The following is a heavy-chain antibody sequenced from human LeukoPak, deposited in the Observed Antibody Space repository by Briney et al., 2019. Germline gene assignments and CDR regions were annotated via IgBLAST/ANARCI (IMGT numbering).Heavy chain of an antibody. CDR3: ARSNRYSSGNWYFDL. V-gene: IGHV1-8*01. CDR2: MNPNSGNT. Sequence: ASVKVSCKASEYTFTSYDINWVRQATGQGLEWMGWMNPNSGNTGYAQKFQGRVTTSRNTSISTAYMELSSLRSDDTAVYWCARSNRYSSGNWYFDLWGRGTLVTVSS. J-gene: IGHJ2*01. D-gene: IGHD5-18*01. CDR1: EYTFTSYD.